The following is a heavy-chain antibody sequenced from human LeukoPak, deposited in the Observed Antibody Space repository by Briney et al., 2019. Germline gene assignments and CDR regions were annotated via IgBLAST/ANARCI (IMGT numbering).Heavy chain of an antibody. V-gene: IGHV3-23*01. CDR2: ISGSGGST. CDR3: AKVDRDPLAYCGGDCYSPHYYYGMDV. J-gene: IGHJ6*02. D-gene: IGHD2-21*02. Sequence: GGSLRLSCAASGFTFSSYGMHWVRQAPGKGLEWVSAISGSGGSTYYADSVKGRFTISRDNSKNTLYLQMNSLRAEDTAVYYCAKVDRDPLAYCGGDCYSPHYYYGMDVWGQGTTVTVSS. CDR1: GFTFSSYG.